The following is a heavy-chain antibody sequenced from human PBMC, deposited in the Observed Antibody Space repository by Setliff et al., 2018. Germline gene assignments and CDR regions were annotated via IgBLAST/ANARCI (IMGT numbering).Heavy chain of an antibody. J-gene: IGHJ4*02. CDR1: GYAFITFG. D-gene: IGHD5-12*01. CDR2: MSPVYGIA. CDR3: VRGPGPSVVVAIPFDH. V-gene: IGHV1-18*01. Sequence: VKVSCKTSGYAFITFGMSWVRQAPGQGLEWMGWMSPVYGIANYARKFQGRVTLTADTSTTTAYLELASLRDDDTAVYYCVRGPGPSVVVAIPFDHWGQGSLVTVSS.